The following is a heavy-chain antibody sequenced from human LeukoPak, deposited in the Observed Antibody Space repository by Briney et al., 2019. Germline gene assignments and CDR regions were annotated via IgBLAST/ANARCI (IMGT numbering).Heavy chain of an antibody. D-gene: IGHD3-10*01. Sequence: ASVKVSCKASGYTFTGYYMHWVRQAPGQGLEWMGWINPNSGGTNYAQKFQGWVTMTRDTSISTAYMELSRLRSDDTAVYYCARDLSDNYYDSGSYGYWGQGTLVTVSS. CDR1: GYTFTGYY. V-gene: IGHV1-2*04. CDR3: ARDLSDNYYDSGSYGY. J-gene: IGHJ4*02. CDR2: INPNSGGT.